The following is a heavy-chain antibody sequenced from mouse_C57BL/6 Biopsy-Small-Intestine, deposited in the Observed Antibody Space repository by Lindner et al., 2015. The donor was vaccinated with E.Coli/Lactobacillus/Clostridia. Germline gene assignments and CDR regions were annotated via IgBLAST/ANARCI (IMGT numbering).Heavy chain of an antibody. Sequence: VQLQESGPELVKPGTSMKISCKASGYSFTGYYMNWVKQSPEKSLEWIGEINPSTGGTTYNQKFKAKATLTVDKSSSTAYMQLKSLTSEDSAVYYCAREGAYYYTKGYFDYWGQGTTLTVSS. CDR1: GYSFTGYY. J-gene: IGHJ2*01. V-gene: IGHV1-42*01. CDR2: INPSTGGT. D-gene: IGHD2-5*01. CDR3: AREGAYYYTKGYFDY.